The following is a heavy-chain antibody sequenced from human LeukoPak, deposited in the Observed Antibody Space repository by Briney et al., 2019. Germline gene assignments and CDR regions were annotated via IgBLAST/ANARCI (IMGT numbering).Heavy chain of an antibody. CDR1: GGSISSYY. Sequence: SETLSLTCTVSGGSISSYYWSWIRQPPGKGLEWIGYIYYSGSTNYNPSLKSRVTISVDTSKNQFSLKLSSVTAADTAVYYCARDGTVRDYYDSSGYLLDAFDIWGQGTMVTVSS. J-gene: IGHJ3*02. CDR2: IYYSGST. D-gene: IGHD3-22*01. CDR3: ARDGTVRDYYDSSGYLLDAFDI. V-gene: IGHV4-59*01.